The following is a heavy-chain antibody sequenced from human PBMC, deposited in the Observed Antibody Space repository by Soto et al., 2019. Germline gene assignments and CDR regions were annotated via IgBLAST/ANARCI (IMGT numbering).Heavy chain of an antibody. V-gene: IGHV3-23*01. D-gene: IGHD3-3*01. Sequence: GGSLILSCAASGFTFSSYAMSWVRQAPGKGLEWVSAISGSGGSTYYADSVKGRFTISRDNSKNTLYLQMNSLRAEDTAVYYCAKRGNYDFWSGSLGIDHWGQGTLVTVSS. CDR1: GFTFSSYA. CDR2: ISGSGGST. CDR3: AKRGNYDFWSGSLGIDH. J-gene: IGHJ4*02.